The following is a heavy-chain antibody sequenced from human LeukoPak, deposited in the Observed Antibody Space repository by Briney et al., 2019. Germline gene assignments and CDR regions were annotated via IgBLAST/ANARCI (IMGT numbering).Heavy chain of an antibody. CDR2: ISTSGYTT. V-gene: IGHV3-11*01. CDR3: ARNEGSF. Sequence: GGSLRLSCIASGFIFSDSYMSWIRQAPGKGLQWVSYISTSGYTTYYADSLKGRFTISRDNAKNSLYLQMDSLRAEETAVYYCARNEGSFWGQGILVTVSS. D-gene: IGHD1-26*01. J-gene: IGHJ4*02. CDR1: GFIFSDSY.